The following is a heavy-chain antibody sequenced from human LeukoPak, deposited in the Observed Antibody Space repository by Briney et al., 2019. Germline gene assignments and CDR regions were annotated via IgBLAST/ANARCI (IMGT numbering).Heavy chain of an antibody. CDR1: GGTFSSYA. CDR2: IIPIFGTA. J-gene: IGHJ4*02. D-gene: IGHD6-19*01. Sequence: ASVKVSCKASGGTFSSYAISWVRQAPGQGLEWMGGIIPIFGTANYAQKFQGRVTITADESTSTAYMELSSLRSEDTAVYYCARDHQTPTYSSGWYDYWGQGTLVTVSS. V-gene: IGHV1-69*01. CDR3: ARDHQTPTYSSGWYDY.